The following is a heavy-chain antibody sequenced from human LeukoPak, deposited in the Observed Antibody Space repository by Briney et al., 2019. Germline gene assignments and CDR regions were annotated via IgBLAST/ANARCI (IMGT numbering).Heavy chain of an antibody. CDR2: ISSSSSYI. J-gene: IGHJ5*02. CDR1: GFTFSSYN. D-gene: IGHD3-22*01. CDR3: ARDVYYYDSSGFDP. Sequence: KPGGSLRLSCAASGFTFSSYNMNWVRQAPGKGLEWVSSISSSSSYIYYADSVKGRFTISRDNAKNSLYLQMNSLRAEDTAVYYCARDVYYYDSSGFDPWGQGTLVTVSS. V-gene: IGHV3-21*01.